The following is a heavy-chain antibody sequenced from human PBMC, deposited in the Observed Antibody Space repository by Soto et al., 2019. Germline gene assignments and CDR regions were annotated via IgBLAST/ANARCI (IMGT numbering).Heavy chain of an antibody. J-gene: IGHJ4*02. CDR1: GGSLSGYY. Sequence: LSETLSITCAVYGGSLSGYYWSWIRQPPGKGLEWIGEINHSGSTNYNPSLKSRVTISVDTSKNQFSLKLSSVTAADTAVYYCVRGLVATTPWGQGTLVIVSS. V-gene: IGHV4-34*01. D-gene: IGHD2-21*02. CDR2: INHSGST. CDR3: VRGLVATTP.